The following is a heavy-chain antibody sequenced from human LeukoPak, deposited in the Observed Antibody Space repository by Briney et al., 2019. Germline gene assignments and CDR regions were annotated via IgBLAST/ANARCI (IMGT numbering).Heavy chain of an antibody. CDR3: ARAQDIVVVVAASHYYYYGMDV. D-gene: IGHD2-15*01. J-gene: IGHJ6*02. Sequence: GGSLRLSCAASGFTFSSYVMSWVRQAPGKGLEWVSAISGSGGSTYYADSVKGHFTISRDTSKNTLYLQMNSLRAEDTAVYYCARAQDIVVVVAASHYYYYGMDVWGQGTTVTVSS. V-gene: IGHV3-23*01. CDR1: GFTFSSYV. CDR2: ISGSGGST.